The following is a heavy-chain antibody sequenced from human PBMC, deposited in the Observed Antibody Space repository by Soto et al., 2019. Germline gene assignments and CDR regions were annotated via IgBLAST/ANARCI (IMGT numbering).Heavy chain of an antibody. V-gene: IGHV1-18*04. Sequence: QVQLVQSGAEVKKPGASVKVSCKASGYTFTSYGISWVRQAPGQGLEWMGWISAYNGNTNYAQKLQGRVTMTTDTSTSTAYMELRSLRSDDTAAYYSARDPLNQTDTLYSSGWHDPDSCVQGNLVTASS. J-gene: IGHJ5*01. CDR1: GYTFTSYG. D-gene: IGHD6-19*01. CDR3: ARDPLNQTDTLYSSGWHDPDS. CDR2: ISAYNGNT.